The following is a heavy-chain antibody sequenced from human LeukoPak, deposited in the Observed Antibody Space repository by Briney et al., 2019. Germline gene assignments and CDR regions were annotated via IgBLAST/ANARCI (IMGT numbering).Heavy chain of an antibody. Sequence: SETLSLTCTVSGGPISSSTYYWGWIRQPPGKGLEWIGSIYYSGSTYYNPSLKSRVTISVDTSKNQFSLKLSSVTAADTAVYYCARSRSSWYFDYWGQGTLVTVSS. V-gene: IGHV4-39*07. CDR1: GGPISSSTYY. CDR3: ARSRSSWYFDY. D-gene: IGHD6-13*01. J-gene: IGHJ4*02. CDR2: IYYSGST.